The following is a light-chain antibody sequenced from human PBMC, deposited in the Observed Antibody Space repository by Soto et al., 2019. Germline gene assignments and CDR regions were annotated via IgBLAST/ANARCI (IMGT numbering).Light chain of an antibody. V-gene: IGKV1-5*03. Sequence: DIQMTQSPSTLSASVGDRVTITCRASQSISSWLAWYQQKPGKALKLLIYKASSLESGVPSRFSGSGSGTEFTLTISSLQPDDFATYHCQQYNSYSLTFGGGTKVEIK. CDR2: KAS. J-gene: IGKJ4*01. CDR3: QQYNSYSLT. CDR1: QSISSW.